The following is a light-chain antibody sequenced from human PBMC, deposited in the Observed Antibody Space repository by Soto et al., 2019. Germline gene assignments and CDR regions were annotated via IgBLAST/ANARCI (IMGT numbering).Light chain of an antibody. Sequence: QSALTQPASVSGSPGQSITISCTGTSNDVGTYNYVSWYQQHPGKAPKLMIYEVTNRPSGVSNRFSGSKSGNTASLTISGLQVEDEADYYCSSYMSSTTLFGGGTTLTVL. J-gene: IGLJ3*02. CDR1: SNDVGTYNY. CDR3: SSYMSSTTL. CDR2: EVT. V-gene: IGLV2-14*01.